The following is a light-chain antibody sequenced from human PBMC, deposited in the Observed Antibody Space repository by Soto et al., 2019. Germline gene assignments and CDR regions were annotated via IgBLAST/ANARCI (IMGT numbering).Light chain of an antibody. J-gene: IGKJ1*01. CDR2: DAS. Sequence: EIVLTQSPATLSLSPGGRATLSCRASRSVSTFLAWYQQIPGQAPRLLIYDASKRATGVPTRFSGSGSGTDFTLTISSPEPEDFAVYYCQQFGRSPPSWTFGQGTKVEIK. CDR3: QQFGRSPPSWT. CDR1: RSVSTF. V-gene: IGKV3-11*01.